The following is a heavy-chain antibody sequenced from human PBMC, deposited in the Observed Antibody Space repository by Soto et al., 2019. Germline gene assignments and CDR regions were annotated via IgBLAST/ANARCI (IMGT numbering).Heavy chain of an antibody. CDR2: INHSGNT. Sequence: PSETLSLTCAVYGGSFSGYYWSWIRQPPGKGLEWIGEINHSGNTNYNPSLKSRVTISVDTSKNQFSLKLSSVTAADTAVYYCARGPSGDKVHYWGQGALVT. CDR1: GGSFSGYY. V-gene: IGHV4-34*01. J-gene: IGHJ4*02. D-gene: IGHD7-27*01. CDR3: ARGPSGDKVHY.